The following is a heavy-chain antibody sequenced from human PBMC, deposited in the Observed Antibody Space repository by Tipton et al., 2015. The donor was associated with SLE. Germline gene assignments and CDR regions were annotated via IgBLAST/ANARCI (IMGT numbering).Heavy chain of an antibody. CDR2: INHSGTD. D-gene: IGHD6-13*01. V-gene: IGHV4-34*01. J-gene: IGHJ4*02. Sequence: TLSLTCAVYGGSFSRFYWNWIRQPPGKGLEWIGEINHSGTDKYNPSLKSRVTISVDTSKNQFSLKLSSVTAADTAVYYCARGYLRSSWTVDYFDYWGQGTLVTVSS. CDR1: GGSFSRFY. CDR3: ARGYLRSSWTVDYFDY.